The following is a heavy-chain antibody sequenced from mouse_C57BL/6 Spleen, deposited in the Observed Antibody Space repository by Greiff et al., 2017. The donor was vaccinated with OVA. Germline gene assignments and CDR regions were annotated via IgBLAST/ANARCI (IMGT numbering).Heavy chain of an antibody. CDR2: IDPEDGDT. D-gene: IGHD1-1*01. V-gene: IGHV14-2*01. J-gene: IGHJ1*03. CDR3: AHYGSSLYWYFDV. Sequence: VQLQQSGAELVKPGASVKLSCTASGFNIKDYYMHWVKQRTEQGLEWIGRIDPEDGDTKYAPKFQGKATITADTSSNTAYLQLSSLTSEDTAVYYCAHYGSSLYWYFDVWGTGTTVTVAS. CDR1: GFNIKDYY.